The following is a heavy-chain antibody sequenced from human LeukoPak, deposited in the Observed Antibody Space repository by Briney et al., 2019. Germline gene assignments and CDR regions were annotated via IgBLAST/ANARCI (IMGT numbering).Heavy chain of an antibody. CDR2: ISVSGGST. J-gene: IGHJ6*02. CDR3: AKAMYYDILTGYRTYYYYGMDV. V-gene: IGHV3-23*01. Sequence: GGSLRLSCAASGFTFSSYAMSWVRQAPGKGLECVSAISVSGGSTYYVDSVKGRFTISRDNSKNTLDLQMNRLRAEDTAVYYCAKAMYYDILTGYRTYYYYGMDVWGQGTTVTVSS. D-gene: IGHD3-9*01. CDR1: GFTFSSYA.